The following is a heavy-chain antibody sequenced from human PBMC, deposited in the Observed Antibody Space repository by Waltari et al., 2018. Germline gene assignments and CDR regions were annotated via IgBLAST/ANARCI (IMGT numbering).Heavy chain of an antibody. CDR1: GGSFSGYY. D-gene: IGHD6-19*01. Sequence: QVQLQQWGAGLLKPSETLSLTCAVYGGSFSGYYWSWIRQPPGKGLEWIGEINHSGSTNYNPSLKSRVTISVDTSKNQFSLKLSSVTAADTAVYYCAREGIAVAGTMPFDYWGQGTLVTVSS. CDR2: INHSGST. CDR3: AREGIAVAGTMPFDY. V-gene: IGHV4-34*01. J-gene: IGHJ4*02.